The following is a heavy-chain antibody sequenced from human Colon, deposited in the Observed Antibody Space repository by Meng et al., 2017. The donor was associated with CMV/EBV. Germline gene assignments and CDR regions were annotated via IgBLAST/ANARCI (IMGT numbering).Heavy chain of an antibody. J-gene: IGHJ4*02. Sequence: VELVQSWAEVTEPGASALFPCWSFGYTFTSNGINWVRPAPGQGLEWMGWISGSTGYTNRAQKFQGRVTMTTDTSTSTAYLALTSLTSNDTAVYYCARGRPNWSGVLDYWGQGTLVTVSS. CDR3: ARGRPNWSGVLDY. D-gene: IGHD1-1*01. CDR1: GYTFTSNG. V-gene: IGHV1-18*01. CDR2: ISGSTGYT.